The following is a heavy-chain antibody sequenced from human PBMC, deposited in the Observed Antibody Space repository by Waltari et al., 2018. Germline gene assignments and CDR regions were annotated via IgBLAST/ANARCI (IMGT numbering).Heavy chain of an antibody. CDR2: IYTSGST. V-gene: IGHV4-4*09. CDR3: ARWTRYYDSSGYYESAFDY. CDR1: GGSISSYY. Sequence: QVQLQESGPGLVKPSETLSLTCTVSGGSISSYYWSWIRQPPGKGLEWIGYIYTSGSTNYNPSPKSRVTISVDTSKNQFSLKLSSVTAADTAVYYCARWTRYYDSSGYYESAFDYWGQGTLVTVSS. D-gene: IGHD3-22*01. J-gene: IGHJ4*02.